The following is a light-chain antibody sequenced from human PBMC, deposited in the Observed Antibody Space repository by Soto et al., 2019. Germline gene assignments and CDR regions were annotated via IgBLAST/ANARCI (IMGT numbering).Light chain of an antibody. CDR3: QQYNNWPPYT. V-gene: IGKV3-15*01. Sequence: EIVMTQSPATLSVSPGERATLSCRASQSVSSNLAWYQQKPGQAPRLLIYGAYTRATGIPARFSGSGSGTEFTLTISSLQSEDFAVYYCQQYNNWPPYTFGQGTRLEIK. CDR2: GAY. J-gene: IGKJ5*01. CDR1: QSVSSN.